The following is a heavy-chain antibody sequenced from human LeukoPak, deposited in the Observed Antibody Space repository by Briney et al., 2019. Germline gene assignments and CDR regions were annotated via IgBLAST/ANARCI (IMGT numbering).Heavy chain of an antibody. Sequence: RGSLRLSCAASGFTFDDYGMSWVRQAPGKGLEWVSGINWNGGSTGYADSVKGRFTISRDNAKNSLYLQMNSLRAEDTALYYCARCQDYYYYYMDVWGKGTTVTVSS. D-gene: IGHD2-15*01. CDR3: ARCQDYYYYYMDV. CDR1: GFTFDDYG. V-gene: IGHV3-20*04. J-gene: IGHJ6*03. CDR2: INWNGGST.